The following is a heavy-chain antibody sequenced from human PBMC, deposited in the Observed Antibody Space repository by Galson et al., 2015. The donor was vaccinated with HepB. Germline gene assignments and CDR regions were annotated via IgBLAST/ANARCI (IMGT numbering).Heavy chain of an antibody. J-gene: IGHJ4*02. CDR2: IWYDGSNK. V-gene: IGHV3-33*01. D-gene: IGHD6-13*01. Sequence: SLRLSCAASGFTFSSYGMHWVRQAPGKGLEWVAVIWYDGSNKYYADSVKGRFTIPRDNSKNTLYPQMNSLRAEDTAVYYCARGIFLAAEQPGFGYWGQGTLVTVSS. CDR1: GFTFSSYG. CDR3: ARGIFLAAEQPGFGY.